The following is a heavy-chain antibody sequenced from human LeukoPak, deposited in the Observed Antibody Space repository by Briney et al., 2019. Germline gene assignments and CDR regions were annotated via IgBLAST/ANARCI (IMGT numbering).Heavy chain of an antibody. V-gene: IGHV1-69*13. CDR1: GGTFSSYA. J-gene: IGHJ4*02. Sequence: SVKVSCKASGGTFSSYAISWVRQAPGQGLEWMGGIIPIFGTANYAQKFQGRVTITADESTSTAYMELSSLRSEDTAVYYCTRSESGTYKGGFDFWGQGTLVTVSS. CDR3: TRSESGTYKGGFDF. CDR2: IIPIFGTA. D-gene: IGHD1-26*01.